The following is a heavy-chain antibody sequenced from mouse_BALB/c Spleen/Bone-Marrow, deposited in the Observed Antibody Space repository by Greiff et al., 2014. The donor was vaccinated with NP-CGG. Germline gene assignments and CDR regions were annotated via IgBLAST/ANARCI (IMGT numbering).Heavy chain of an antibody. J-gene: IGHJ3*01. CDR2: IRNQANGYTT. CDR1: GFTFTDYY. CDR3: ARASNSLRRVAWFAY. V-gene: IGHV7-3*02. D-gene: IGHD1-2*01. Sequence: EVKLVESGGGLVQPGGSLRLSCATSGFTFTDYYMSWVRQPPGKALEWLGFIRNQANGYTTEYSESVKGRFTISRDNSQSILYLQMKTLRAEDSATYYCARASNSLRRVAWFAYWGQGTLVTVSA.